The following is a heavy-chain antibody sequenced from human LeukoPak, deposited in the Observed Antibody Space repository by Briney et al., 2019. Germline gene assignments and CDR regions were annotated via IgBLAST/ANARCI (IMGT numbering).Heavy chain of an antibody. CDR2: IYYSGST. CDR1: GGSISSYY. J-gene: IGHJ4*02. CDR3: ARVGKDSSGYYYSYFDY. Sequence: SETLSLTCTVSGGSISSYYWSWIRQPPGKGLEWVGYIYYSGSTNYNPSLKSRVTISVDTSKNQFSLKLSSVTAADTAVYYCARVGKDSSGYYYSYFDYWGQGTLVTVSS. D-gene: IGHD3-22*01. V-gene: IGHV4-59*01.